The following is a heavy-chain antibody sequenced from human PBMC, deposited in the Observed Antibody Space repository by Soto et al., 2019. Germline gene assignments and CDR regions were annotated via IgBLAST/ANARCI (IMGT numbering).Heavy chain of an antibody. CDR1: GFTFISYA. J-gene: IGHJ4*02. CDR2: ISSEGATT. V-gene: IGHV3-64D*06. CDR3: VKDRYVDY. Sequence: GGSLRLSCSVSGFTFISYAMHWVRQAPGKGLEYIASISSEGATTYYADSVKGRFIISRDNSKNTLYLQMGSLRAEDTAVYYCVKDRYVDYWGQGILVTVSS.